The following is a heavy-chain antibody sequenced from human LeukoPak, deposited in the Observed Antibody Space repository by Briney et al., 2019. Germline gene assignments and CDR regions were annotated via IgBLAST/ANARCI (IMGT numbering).Heavy chain of an antibody. Sequence: ASVKVSCKASGYSFTSHYMHWVRQAPGQGLEWLGLITPSGSSPLYAQKFQGRVTMTRDMSTSTAYMELRSLRSDDTAVYYCARTLGYCSGGSCYSYLGPLDYWGQGTLVTVSS. J-gene: IGHJ4*02. CDR2: ITPSGSSP. CDR3: ARTLGYCSGGSCYSYLGPLDY. V-gene: IGHV1-46*01. CDR1: GYSFTSHY. D-gene: IGHD2-15*01.